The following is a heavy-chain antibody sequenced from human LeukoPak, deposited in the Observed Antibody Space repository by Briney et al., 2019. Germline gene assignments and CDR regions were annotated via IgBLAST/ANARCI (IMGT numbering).Heavy chain of an antibody. D-gene: IGHD3-16*02. Sequence: GGSLRLSCAASGFTFSSYAMSWVRQAPGKGLEWVSAISGSGGSTYYADSVKGRFTNSRDNSKNTLYLQMNSLRAEATAVYYCAKWDRIMTTFGGVIVRWGQGTLVTVSS. V-gene: IGHV3-23*01. CDR3: AKWDRIMTTFGGVIVR. CDR1: GFTFSSYA. J-gene: IGHJ4*02. CDR2: ISGSGGST.